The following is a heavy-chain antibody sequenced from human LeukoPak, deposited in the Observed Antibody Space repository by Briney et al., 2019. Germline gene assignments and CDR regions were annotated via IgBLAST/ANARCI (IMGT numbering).Heavy chain of an antibody. CDR1: GYSFTSYW. J-gene: IGHJ4*02. Sequence: GESLKISCKGSGYSFTSYWIAWVRQMPGKGLEWMGIIYPGDSDTRDSPSFQGQVTISADKSISTAYLQWSSLKASDTAMYYCARLSTTHYYASGSRYYFDYWGQGTLVTVSS. D-gene: IGHD3-10*01. V-gene: IGHV5-51*01. CDR3: ARLSTTHYYASGSRYYFDY. CDR2: IYPGDSDT.